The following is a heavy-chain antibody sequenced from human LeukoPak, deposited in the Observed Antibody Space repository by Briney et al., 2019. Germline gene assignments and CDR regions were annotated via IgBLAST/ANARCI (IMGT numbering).Heavy chain of an antibody. CDR1: GFTFSSYA. Sequence: PGRSLRLSCAASGFTFSSYAMHWVRQAPGKGLEWVAVISYDGSNKYYADSVKGRFTISRDNSKNTLYLQMHNPRAEDTAIYYCAKDRTNFFYYLDVWGTGTTVIVSS. CDR2: ISYDGSNK. J-gene: IGHJ6*03. V-gene: IGHV3-30-3*01. CDR3: AKDRTNFFYYLDV.